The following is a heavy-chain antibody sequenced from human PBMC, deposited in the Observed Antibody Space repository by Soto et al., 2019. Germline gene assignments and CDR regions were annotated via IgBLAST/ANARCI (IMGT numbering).Heavy chain of an antibody. CDR2: NYHSGST. Sequence: QVQLQESGPGLVKPSGTLSLTCAVSGGSISSSIWWSWVRQPPGKGLEWIGANYHSGSTNYNPSPKRRVTISVDKSKNQCSLRLRSVTAADTAVYYCASPQRGNGFDIWGQGTMVTVSS. V-gene: IGHV4-4*02. D-gene: IGHD6-13*01. J-gene: IGHJ3*02. CDR1: GGSISSSIW. CDR3: ASPQRGNGFDI.